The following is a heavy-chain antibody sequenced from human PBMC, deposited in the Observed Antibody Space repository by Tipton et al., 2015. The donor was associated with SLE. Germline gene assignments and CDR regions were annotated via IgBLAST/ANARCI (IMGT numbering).Heavy chain of an antibody. CDR2: TYYSGST. V-gene: IGHV4-59*12. CDR1: GGSISSYY. Sequence: TLSLTCTVSGGSISSYYWSWIRQPPGKGLEWIGFTYYSGSTSYSPSLKSRVTMSVDTSRNQFSLNLNSVTAADTATYYCARESWRGAQIGLDVWGKGTTVTVSS. J-gene: IGHJ6*04. CDR3: ARESWRGAQIGLDV. D-gene: IGHD2-21*01.